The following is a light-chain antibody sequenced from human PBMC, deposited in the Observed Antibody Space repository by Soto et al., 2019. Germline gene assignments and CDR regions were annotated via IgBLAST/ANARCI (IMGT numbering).Light chain of an antibody. Sequence: DIQMTQSPSTLSASVGDRITITCRASQSISTWLAWYQQKPGKAPNLLIYDASNLESGVPSRFSGSGSGADFTLTISSLQPDDFATYYRQQYNNYPWTFGQGTKVDIK. V-gene: IGKV1-5*01. CDR1: QSISTW. CDR3: QQYNNYPWT. J-gene: IGKJ1*01. CDR2: DAS.